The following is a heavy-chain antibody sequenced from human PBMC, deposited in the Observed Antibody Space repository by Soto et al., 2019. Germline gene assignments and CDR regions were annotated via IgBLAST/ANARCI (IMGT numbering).Heavy chain of an antibody. CDR2: VYPGGVNI. D-gene: IGHD4-17*01. CDR3: ERCGDLVNGLDY. CDR1: GYSFTSHY. Sequence: ASVKVSCKAIGYSFTSHYMHWVRQAPGQRLEWMGTVYPGGVNIGYAQKFKGRVTMTKDTSTSTVYMELNSLTSEDTAVYYCERCGDLVNGLDYWGQGTLVTVSS. J-gene: IGHJ4*02. V-gene: IGHV1-46*01.